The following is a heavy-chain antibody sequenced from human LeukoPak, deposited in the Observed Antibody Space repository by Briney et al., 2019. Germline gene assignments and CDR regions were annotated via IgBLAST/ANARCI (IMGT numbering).Heavy chain of an antibody. Sequence: SETLSLTCTVSGGSSSSGGYYWSWIRQHPGTGLEWIGYVYYSGSTYYNPSLKSRVTISVDTSKNQFSLKLSSVTAADTAVYYCAIASLTGVGVGYFDYWGQGTLVTVSS. J-gene: IGHJ4*02. CDR2: VYYSGST. V-gene: IGHV4-31*03. CDR1: GGSSSSGGYY. CDR3: AIASLTGVGVGYFDY. D-gene: IGHD7-27*01.